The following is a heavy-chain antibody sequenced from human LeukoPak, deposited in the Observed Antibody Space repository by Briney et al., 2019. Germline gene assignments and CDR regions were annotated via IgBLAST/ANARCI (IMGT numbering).Heavy chain of an antibody. CDR2: ISGSGGST. V-gene: IGHV3-23*01. CDR1: GFTFSSYS. Sequence: GGSLRLSCAASGFTFSSYSMNWVRQAPGKGLEWVSAISGSGGSTYYADSVKGRFTISRDNSKNTLYLQMNSMRAEDTAVYYCAKVWVGANRADAFDIWGQGTMVTVSS. J-gene: IGHJ3*02. CDR3: AKVWVGANRADAFDI. D-gene: IGHD1-26*01.